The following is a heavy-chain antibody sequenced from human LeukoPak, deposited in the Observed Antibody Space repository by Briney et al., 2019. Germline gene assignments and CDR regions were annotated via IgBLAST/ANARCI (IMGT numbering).Heavy chain of an antibody. CDR1: GFTFSSYA. V-gene: IGHV3-48*03. Sequence: GGSLRLSCAASGFTFSSYAMSWVRQAPGKGLEWVSYISSSGSTIYYADSVKGRFTISRDNAKNSLYLQMNSLRAEDTAVYYCARGSPPLNWFDPWGQGTLVTVSS. J-gene: IGHJ5*02. CDR2: ISSSGSTI. CDR3: ARGSPPLNWFDP.